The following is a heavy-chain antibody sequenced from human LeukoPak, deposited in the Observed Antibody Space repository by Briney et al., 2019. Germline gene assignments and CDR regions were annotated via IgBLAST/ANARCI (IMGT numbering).Heavy chain of an antibody. D-gene: IGHD2-15*01. J-gene: IGHJ4*02. CDR1: GFTFSSYA. V-gene: IGHV3-23*01. Sequence: PGGSLRLSCAASGFTFSSYAMSWVRQAPGKGLEWVSVIDASDGRTVYAESVKGRFTISRDNSKNMLYLQMNSLRAEDTAVYYCVKDWRVAGRWGQGTLVTVSS. CDR2: IDASDGRT. CDR3: VKDWRVAGR.